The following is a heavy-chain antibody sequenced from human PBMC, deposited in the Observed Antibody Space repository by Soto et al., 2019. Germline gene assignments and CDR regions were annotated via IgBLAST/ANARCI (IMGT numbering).Heavy chain of an antibody. CDR1: GGSISSGGYY. CDR3: ARFYMVRGVMSAFDI. D-gene: IGHD3-10*01. Sequence: QVQLQESGPGLVKPSQTLSLACTVSGGSISSGGYYWSWIRQHPGKGLEWIGYIYYLGSTYYNPSLKRRVTIPVDTSKKQFSLKLSSVTAADTAVYYCARFYMVRGVMSAFDIWGQGTMVTVSS. V-gene: IGHV4-31*03. CDR2: IYYLGST. J-gene: IGHJ3*02.